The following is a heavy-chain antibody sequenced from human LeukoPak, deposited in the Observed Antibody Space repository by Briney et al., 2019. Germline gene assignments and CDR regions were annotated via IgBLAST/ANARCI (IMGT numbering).Heavy chain of an antibody. V-gene: IGHV3-74*01. CDR2: INSDGTNT. J-gene: IGHJ4*02. D-gene: IGHD3-3*01. Sequence: GGSLRLSCAASGFTFSNYWMHWVRQAPGKGLVWVSRINSDGTNTSYADSVKGRFTISRDNAKNTLNLQMNSLRAEDTAVYYCARDSRGFWSGGDWGQGTLVTVSS. CDR1: GFTFSNYW. CDR3: ARDSRGFWSGGD.